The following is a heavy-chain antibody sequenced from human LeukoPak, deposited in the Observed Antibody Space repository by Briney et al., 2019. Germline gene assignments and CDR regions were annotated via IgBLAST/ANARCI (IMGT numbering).Heavy chain of an antibody. CDR2: ISGSGGST. Sequence: PGGSLRLSCAASGFTFSNYAMSWVRQAPGKGLEWVSVISGSGGSTYYADSVKGRFTISRDNSKNTLYLQMNSLRAEDTAVYYCAKGRYSSSWFFFDFWGQGTLVTVSS. J-gene: IGHJ4*02. CDR3: AKGRYSSSWFFFDF. CDR1: GFTFSNYA. D-gene: IGHD6-13*01. V-gene: IGHV3-23*01.